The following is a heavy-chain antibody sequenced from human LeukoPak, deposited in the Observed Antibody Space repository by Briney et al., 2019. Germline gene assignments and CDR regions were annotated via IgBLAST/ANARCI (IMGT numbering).Heavy chain of an antibody. CDR3: ASGRQLGY. J-gene: IGHJ4*02. V-gene: IGHV3-7*01. Sequence: GGSLRLSCAASEFSFSDSEMNWVRQAPGKGLEWVANIKEDGSEKYYVDSVKGRFTISRDNARNSLYLQMNSLRAEDTAVYYCASGRQLGYWGQGTLVTVSS. CDR2: IKEDGSEK. CDR1: EFSFSDSE. D-gene: IGHD6-13*01.